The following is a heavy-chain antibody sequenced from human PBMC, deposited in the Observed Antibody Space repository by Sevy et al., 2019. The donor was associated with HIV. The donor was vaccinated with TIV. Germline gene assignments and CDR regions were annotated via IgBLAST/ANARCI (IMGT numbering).Heavy chain of an antibody. D-gene: IGHD3-10*01. CDR2: MNPNSGNT. CDR1: GYTFTSYD. V-gene: IGHV1-8*01. J-gene: IGHJ4*02. Sequence: ASVKVSCKASGYTFTSYDINWVRQATGQGLEWMGWMNPNSGNTGYAQKFQGRVTMTRNTSISTAYMELSSLRSADTAVYYCARGPLLWFGELFPIDYWGQGTLVTVSS. CDR3: ARGPLLWFGELFPIDY.